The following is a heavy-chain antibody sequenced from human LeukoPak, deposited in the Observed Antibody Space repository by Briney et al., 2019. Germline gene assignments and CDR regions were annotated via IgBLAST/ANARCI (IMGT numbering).Heavy chain of an antibody. CDR2: ISGSGGST. CDR3: AKANIVVVVAATAFDY. Sequence: GGSLRLSCAASGFTFSSYAMSWVRQAPGKGLEWVSAISGSGGSTYYADSVKGRFTISRDNSKNTLYLQMNSLRAEDTAIYCCAKANIVVVVAATAFDYWGQGTLVTVSS. J-gene: IGHJ4*02. CDR1: GFTFSSYA. V-gene: IGHV3-23*01. D-gene: IGHD2-15*01.